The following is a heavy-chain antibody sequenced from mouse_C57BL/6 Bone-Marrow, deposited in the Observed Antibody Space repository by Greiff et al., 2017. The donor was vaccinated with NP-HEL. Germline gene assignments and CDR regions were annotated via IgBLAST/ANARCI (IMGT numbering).Heavy chain of an antibody. CDR3: ARFLYGKEGYYFDY. J-gene: IGHJ2*01. V-gene: IGHV1-22*01. CDR2: INPNNGGT. D-gene: IGHD2-1*01. Sequence: EVKLMESGPELVKPGASVKMSCKASGYTFTDYNMHWVKQSHGKSLEWIGYINPNNGGTSYNQKFKGKATLTVNKSSSTAYMELRSLTSEDSAVYYCARFLYGKEGYYFDYWGQGTTLTVSS. CDR1: GYTFTDYN.